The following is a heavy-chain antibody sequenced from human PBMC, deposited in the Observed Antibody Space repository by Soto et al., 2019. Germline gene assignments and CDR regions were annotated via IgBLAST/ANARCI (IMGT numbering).Heavy chain of an antibody. J-gene: IGHJ4*02. CDR1: GDSVSSTY. V-gene: IGHV4-4*07. CDR2: VFSDGDT. CDR3: AREARGGFSGIFDT. D-gene: IGHD2-15*01. Sequence: PSETLSLTCTVSGDSVSSTYWTWIRQPAGQGLEWIGRVFSDGDTKYNPSLTSRVTMSVDTSKNQLSLRLSSVTAADSAVYYCAREARGGFSGIFDTWGQGTLVTVSS.